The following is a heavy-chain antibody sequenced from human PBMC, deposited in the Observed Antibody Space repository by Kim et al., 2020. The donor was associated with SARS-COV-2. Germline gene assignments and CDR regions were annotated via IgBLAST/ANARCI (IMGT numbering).Heavy chain of an antibody. J-gene: IGHJ5*02. CDR1: GFTFSRRA. CDR3: AKDHPSGGGPIFNP. Sequence: GGSLRLSCAASGFTFSRRAMSWVRQVPGKGLEWIASVNNNNNPYYADSVKGRFTVSRDITKDTLYLQMNSLRADDTALYYCAKDHPSGGGPIFNPWARGT. V-gene: IGHV3-23*05. CDR2: VNNNNNP. D-gene: IGHD3-3*02.